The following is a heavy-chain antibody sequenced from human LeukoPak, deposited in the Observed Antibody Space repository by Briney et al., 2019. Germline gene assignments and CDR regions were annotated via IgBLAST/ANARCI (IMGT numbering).Heavy chain of an antibody. CDR1: GGTFSSYA. D-gene: IGHD6-13*01. Sequence: ASVKVSCKASGGTFSSYAISWVRQAPGQGLEWMGRIIPIFGTANYAQKFQGRVTITTDESTSTAYMELSSLRSEDTAVYYCARDSGDRSSWSSLDSWGQGTLVTVSS. J-gene: IGHJ4*02. CDR3: ARDSGDRSSWSSLDS. V-gene: IGHV1-69*05. CDR2: IIPIFGTA.